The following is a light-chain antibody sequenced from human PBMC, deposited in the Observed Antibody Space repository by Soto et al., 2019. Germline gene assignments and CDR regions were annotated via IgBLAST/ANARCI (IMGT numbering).Light chain of an antibody. CDR2: EVN. CDR3: SSYTTSSTLP. CDR1: SSDVGFYNY. V-gene: IGLV2-14*01. Sequence: SVLTQPASVSGSPGQSITISCTGTSSDVGFYNYVSWYQQHPGKTPKLMIYEVNNRPSGVSNRFSGSKSGNTASLTISGLQAEDEADYYCSSYTTSSTLPFGTGTKVTVL. J-gene: IGLJ1*01.